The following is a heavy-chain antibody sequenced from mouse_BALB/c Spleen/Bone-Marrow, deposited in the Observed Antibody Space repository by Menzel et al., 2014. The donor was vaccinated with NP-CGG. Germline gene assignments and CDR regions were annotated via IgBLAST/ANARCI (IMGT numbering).Heavy chain of an antibody. Sequence: DVKLVESGGGLVQPGGSLKLFCAASGITFSNYGMSWSRQTQDKRLELVATINGNGGRSYYPDSVKGRLTTSQDNARNPLFLQMSSLTSEDTAMYYFARVAHYTVFFDYWCQGPTLTVSS. CDR1: GITFSNYG. CDR2: INGNGGRS. J-gene: IGHJ2*01. V-gene: IGHV5-6-3*01. D-gene: IGHD2-12*01. CDR3: ARVAHYTVFFDY.